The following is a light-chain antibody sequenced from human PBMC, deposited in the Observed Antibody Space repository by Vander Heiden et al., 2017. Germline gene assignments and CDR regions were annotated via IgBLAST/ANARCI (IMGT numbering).Light chain of an antibody. CDR1: QSVLYSSNNKSY. CDR2: WAS. V-gene: IGKV4-1*01. CDR3: QHGYWAPVST. J-gene: IGKJ3*01. Sequence: DIVMTQSPDSLAVSLGERATINCKSSQSVLYSSNNKSYLAWYQQKPGQPPKLRIYWASTREAGPPDRLSGRGYGTDFTLTISSLHAEDVAVYYCQHGYWAPVSTFGPWTNVDI.